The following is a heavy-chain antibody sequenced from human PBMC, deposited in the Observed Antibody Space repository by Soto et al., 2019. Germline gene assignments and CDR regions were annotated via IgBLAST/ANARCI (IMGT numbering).Heavy chain of an antibody. CDR1: GFTFSSYA. CDR3: ARVGPATAITYYYYGMDV. CDR2: ISYDGSNK. V-gene: IGHV3-30-3*01. Sequence: QVQLVESGGGVVQPGRSLRLSCAASGFTFSSYAMHWVRQAPGKGLEWVAVISYDGSNKYYADSVKGRFTISRDNSKNTLYLQMNSLRAEDTAVYYCARVGPATAITYYYYGMDVWGQGTTVTVSS. J-gene: IGHJ6*02. D-gene: IGHD2-2*02.